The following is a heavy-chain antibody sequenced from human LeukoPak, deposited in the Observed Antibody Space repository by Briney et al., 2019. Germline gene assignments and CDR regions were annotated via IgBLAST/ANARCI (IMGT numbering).Heavy chain of an antibody. CDR3: ARGSTYYDILTGYQERAYFDY. CDR1: GYTFTGYY. D-gene: IGHD3-9*01. Sequence: ASVKVSCKASGYTFTGYYMHWVRQAPGQGLEWMGRINPNSDGTNYAQKFQGRVTMTRATSISTAYMELSRLRSDDTAVYYCARGSTYYDILTGYQERAYFDYWGQGTLVTVSS. CDR2: INPNSDGT. V-gene: IGHV1-2*06. J-gene: IGHJ4*02.